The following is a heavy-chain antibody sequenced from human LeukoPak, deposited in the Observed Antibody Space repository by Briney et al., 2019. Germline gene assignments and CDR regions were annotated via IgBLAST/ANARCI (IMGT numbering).Heavy chain of an antibody. CDR1: GGSISGTYY. CDR2: IYYSGST. D-gene: IGHD1-20*01. CDR3: ARVLTGTCFDY. V-gene: IGHV4-61*01. Sequence: SETLSLTCTVSGGSISGTYYWSWIRQPPGKGLEWIGYIYYSGSTNYNPSLKSRVTISVDTSKNQFSLKLSSVTAADTAVYYCARVLTGTCFDYWGQGTLVTVSS. J-gene: IGHJ4*02.